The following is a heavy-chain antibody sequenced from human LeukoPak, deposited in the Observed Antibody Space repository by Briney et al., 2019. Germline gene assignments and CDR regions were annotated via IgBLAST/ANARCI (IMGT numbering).Heavy chain of an antibody. CDR2: IVVGSGNT. V-gene: IGHV1-58*01. J-gene: IGHJ6*04. Sequence: SVNVSCKASGFTFTSSAVQWVRQARGQRLEWIGWIVVGSGNTNYAQKFQERVTITRDMSTSTAYMELSSMRSEDTALYYCAAATRSGSYYHGPYGMDVWGKETTVSVSS. D-gene: IGHD3-10*01. CDR3: AAATRSGSYYHGPYGMDV. CDR1: GFTFTSSA.